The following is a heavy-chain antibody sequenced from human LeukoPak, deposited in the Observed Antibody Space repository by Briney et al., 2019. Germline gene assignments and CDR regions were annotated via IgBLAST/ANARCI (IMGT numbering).Heavy chain of an antibody. Sequence: GESLKISCKGSGYSFTNFWIGWVRQMPGKGLEWMGIIYPDDSDTLYSPSFKGQVTISADKSINTAYLQWSSLKASDTAIYYCASQRLGLAGAADSYYYYYMDVWGKGTTVTISS. CDR2: IYPDDSDT. CDR3: ASQRLGLAGAADSYYYYYMDV. CDR1: GYSFTNFW. V-gene: IGHV5-51*01. D-gene: IGHD6-13*01. J-gene: IGHJ6*03.